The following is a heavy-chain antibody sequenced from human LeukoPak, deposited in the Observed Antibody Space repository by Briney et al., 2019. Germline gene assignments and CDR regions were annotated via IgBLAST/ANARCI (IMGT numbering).Heavy chain of an antibody. CDR3: ASLYSSGWPYFDY. CDR2: INSDGSST. J-gene: IGHJ4*02. CDR1: GFTFSNYW. D-gene: IGHD6-19*01. V-gene: IGHV3-74*01. Sequence: GGSLRLPCAASGFTFSNYWMHWVRQAPGKGLVWVSRINSDGSSTNYADSVKGRFTISRDNAKNTLYLQMNSLRAEDTAVYYCASLYSSGWPYFDYWGQGTLVTVSS.